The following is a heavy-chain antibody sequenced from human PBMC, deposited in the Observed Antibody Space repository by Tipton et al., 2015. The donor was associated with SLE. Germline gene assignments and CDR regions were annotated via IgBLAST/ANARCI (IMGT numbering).Heavy chain of an antibody. D-gene: IGHD2-21*02. CDR3: ARVTAWALDY. CDR1: GYSISSDYY. CDR2: IYHSGST. Sequence: TLSLTCTVSGYSISSDYYWDWIRQPPGKGLEWIGSIYHSGSTYYNPSLKSRVTISVDTSKNQFSLNLTSVTAADTAVYYCARVTAWALDYWGQGTLATASS. J-gene: IGHJ4*02. V-gene: IGHV4-38-2*02.